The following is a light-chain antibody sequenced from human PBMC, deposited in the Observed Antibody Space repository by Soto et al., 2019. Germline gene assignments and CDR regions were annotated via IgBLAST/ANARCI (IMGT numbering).Light chain of an antibody. V-gene: IGKV3-11*01. CDR2: DAS. CDR3: QQRSNWHPYT. CDR1: QSVSSY. J-gene: IGKJ2*01. Sequence: EIVLTQSPATLSLSPGDRATLSCRASQSVSSYLAWYQQKPGQAPRLLIYDASNRATGIPARFGGSGSGTAFTPTTSSLQPEDYAVYYCQQRSNWHPYTFGQGTKLEIK.